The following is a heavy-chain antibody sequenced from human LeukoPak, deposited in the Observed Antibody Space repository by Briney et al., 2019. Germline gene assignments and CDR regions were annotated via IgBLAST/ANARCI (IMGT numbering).Heavy chain of an antibody. V-gene: IGHV4-59*08. CDR2: INYCGST. CDR3: ARHVWLQPFDY. D-gene: IGHD3-9*01. Sequence: SETLSLTCSVSGGSMNRYYWSWIRQSPGKGLEWIGYINYCGSTNYNPSLKSRVTISVDTSKNQFSLKLSSVTAADTAVYYCARHVWLQPFDYWGQGTLVPVS. J-gene: IGHJ4*02. CDR1: GGSMNRYY.